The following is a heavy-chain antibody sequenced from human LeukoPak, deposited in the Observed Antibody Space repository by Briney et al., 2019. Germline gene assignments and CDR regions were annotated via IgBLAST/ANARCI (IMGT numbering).Heavy chain of an antibody. CDR2: ISWNSGSI. CDR1: GFIFNNYA. Sequence: PGGSLRLSCAGSGFIFNNYAMHWVRQPPGKGLEWVSGISWNSGSIDYADSVKGRFTISRDNAKNSLYLQMNSLRVEDTAFYYCAKDIGRYYYDSSGLNPETWGQGTLVTVSS. D-gene: IGHD3-22*01. CDR3: AKDIGRYYYDSSGLNPET. V-gene: IGHV3-9*01. J-gene: IGHJ5*02.